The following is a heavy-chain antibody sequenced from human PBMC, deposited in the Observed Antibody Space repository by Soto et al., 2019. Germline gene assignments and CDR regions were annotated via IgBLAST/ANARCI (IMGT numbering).Heavy chain of an antibody. CDR1: GLSFSSYG. J-gene: IGHJ4*02. D-gene: IGHD1-1*01. V-gene: IGHV3-30*18. CDR3: AKRESDWNGLFDY. CDR2: ISYDGNDE. Sequence: QVQLVESGGGVVQPGRSLRLSCAASGLSFSSYGMHWVRQAPGKGLEWVAMISYDGNDEYYADSVKGRITISRDNCKNAVYRQKNSLRAEDTAVYYCAKRESDWNGLFDYWGQGTLVTVSS.